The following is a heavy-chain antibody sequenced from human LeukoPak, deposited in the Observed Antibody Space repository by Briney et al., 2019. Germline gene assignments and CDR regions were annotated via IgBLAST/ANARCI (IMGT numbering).Heavy chain of an antibody. J-gene: IGHJ3*02. CDR1: GFTFSSYA. V-gene: IGHV3-23*01. CDR3: AKDLAYSGYVPTDAFDI. D-gene: IGHD5-12*01. Sequence: GGSLRLSCAASGFTFSSYAMSSVRQAPGKGLELVLAISGSGGSTYYADSVKGRFTISRDNSKNTLYLQMNSLRAEDTAVYYCAKDLAYSGYVPTDAFDIWGQGTMVTVSS. CDR2: ISGSGGST.